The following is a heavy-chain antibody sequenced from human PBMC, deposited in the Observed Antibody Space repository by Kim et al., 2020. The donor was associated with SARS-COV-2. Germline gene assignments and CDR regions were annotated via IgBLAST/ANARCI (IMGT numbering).Heavy chain of an antibody. CDR3: AREGSSSVGGYWYFDL. D-gene: IGHD6-13*01. CDR1: GFTFSSYW. Sequence: GGSLRLSCAASGFTFSSYWMSWVRQAPGKGLEWVANIKQDGSEKYYVDSVKGRFTISRDNAKNSLYLQMNSLRAEDTAVYYCAREGSSSVGGYWYFDLWGRGTLVTVSS. V-gene: IGHV3-7*01. J-gene: IGHJ2*01. CDR2: IKQDGSEK.